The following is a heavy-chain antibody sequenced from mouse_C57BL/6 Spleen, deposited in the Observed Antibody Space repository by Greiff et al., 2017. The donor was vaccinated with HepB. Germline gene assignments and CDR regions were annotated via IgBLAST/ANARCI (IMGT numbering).Heavy chain of an antibody. CDR2: INPSSGYT. Sequence: VQLQQSGAELARPGASVKMSCKASGYTFTSYTMHWVKQRPGQGLEWIGYINPSSGYTKYNQKFKDKATLTADKSSSTAYMQLRSLTSEDSAVYYCARIYYDYVAWFAYWGQGTLVTVSA. CDR3: ARIYYDYVAWFAY. CDR1: GYTFTSYT. J-gene: IGHJ3*01. D-gene: IGHD2-4*01. V-gene: IGHV1-4*01.